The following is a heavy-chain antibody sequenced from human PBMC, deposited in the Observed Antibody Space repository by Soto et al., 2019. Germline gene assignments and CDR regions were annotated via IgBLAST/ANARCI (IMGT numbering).Heavy chain of an antibody. CDR3: ARDLDGSGSYYTDY. J-gene: IGHJ4*02. Sequence: ASVKVSCKASGYRFISYGINWVRQAPGQGLEWMGWISVYNGNTKYAQNLQGRVTMTTDISTSTAYMEMRSLTSDDTAVYYCARDLDGSGSYYTDYWGPGTLDTVSS. V-gene: IGHV1-18*01. D-gene: IGHD3-10*01. CDR1: GYRFISYG. CDR2: ISVYNGNT.